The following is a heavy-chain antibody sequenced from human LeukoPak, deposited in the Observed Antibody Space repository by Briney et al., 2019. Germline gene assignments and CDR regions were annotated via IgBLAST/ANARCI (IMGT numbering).Heavy chain of an antibody. CDR3: ARGNYETYDSSGYFDY. D-gene: IGHD3-22*01. Sequence: SETLSLTCTVSGGSVSSGSYYWSWIRQPPGKGLEWIGYIYYSGSTNYNPSLKSRVTISVDTSKNQFSLKLSSVTAADTAVYYCARGNYETYDSSGYFDYWGQGTLVTVSS. CDR2: IYYSGST. V-gene: IGHV4-61*01. J-gene: IGHJ4*02. CDR1: GGSVSSGSYY.